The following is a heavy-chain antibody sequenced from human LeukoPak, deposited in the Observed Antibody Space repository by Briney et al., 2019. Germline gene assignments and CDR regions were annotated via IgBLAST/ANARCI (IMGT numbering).Heavy chain of an antibody. D-gene: IGHD2-15*01. J-gene: IGHJ6*02. V-gene: IGHV1-18*01. CDR3: AREAGSSWLYYYYYGMDV. Sequence: GASVKVSCKASGYTFTSYGISWVRQAPGQGLEWMGWISAYNGNTNYAQKLQGRVTMTTDTSTSTAYMELRSLRSDDTAVYYCAREAGSSWLYYYYYGMDVWGQGTTVTVSS. CDR2: ISAYNGNT. CDR1: GYTFTSYG.